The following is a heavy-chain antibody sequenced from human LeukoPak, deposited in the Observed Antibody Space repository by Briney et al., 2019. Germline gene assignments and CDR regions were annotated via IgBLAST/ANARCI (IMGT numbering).Heavy chain of an antibody. CDR2: ISSSSSTI. CDR3: ARDRGSYIPDAFDI. J-gene: IGHJ3*02. V-gene: IGHV3-48*01. CDR1: GFTFSSYS. D-gene: IGHD1-26*01. Sequence: GGSLRLSCAASGFTFSSYSMNWVRQAPGKGLEWVSYISSSSSTIYYADSVKGRFTISRDNAKNSLYLQMSSLRAEDTAVYYCARDRGSYIPDAFDIWGQGTMVTVSS.